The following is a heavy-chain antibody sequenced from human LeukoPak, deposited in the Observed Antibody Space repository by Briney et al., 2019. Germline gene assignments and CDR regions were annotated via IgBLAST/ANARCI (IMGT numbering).Heavy chain of an antibody. CDR2: IYYSGST. CDR1: GGSFSGYY. V-gene: IGHV4-34*01. J-gene: IGHJ4*02. Sequence: SETLSLTCAVYGGSFSGYYWSWIRQPPGKGLEWIGSIYYSGSTYYNPSLKSRVTISVDTSKNQFSLKLSSVTAADTAVYYCASNVVWGQGTLVTVSS. CDR3: ASNVV. D-gene: IGHD2-15*01.